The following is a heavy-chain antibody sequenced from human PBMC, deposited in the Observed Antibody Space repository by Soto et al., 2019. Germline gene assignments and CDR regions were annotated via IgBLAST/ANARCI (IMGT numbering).Heavy chain of an antibody. D-gene: IGHD3-9*01. CDR1: GYTFTSYG. J-gene: IGHJ4*02. Sequence: ASVKVSCKASGYTFTSYGISWVRQAPGQGLEWMGWISAYNGNTNYAQKLQGRVTMTTDTSTSTAYMELRSLRSDDTAVYYCARMAYYDILTGPAPLSEYYFDYWGQGTLVTVSS. V-gene: IGHV1-18*01. CDR2: ISAYNGNT. CDR3: ARMAYYDILTGPAPLSEYYFDY.